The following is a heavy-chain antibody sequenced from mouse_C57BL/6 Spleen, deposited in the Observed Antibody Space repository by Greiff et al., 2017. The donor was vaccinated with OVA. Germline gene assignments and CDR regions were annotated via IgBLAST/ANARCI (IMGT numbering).Heavy chain of an antibody. D-gene: IGHD1-1*01. J-gene: IGHJ2*01. CDR2: INPNNGGT. V-gene: IGHV1-26*01. Sequence: EVKLQQSGPELVKPGASVKISCKASGYTFTDYYMNWVKQSHGKSLEWIGDINPNNGGTSYNQKFKGKATLTVDKSSSTAYMELRSLTSEDSAVYYCARWGRVLDYWGQGTTLTVSS. CDR3: ARWGRVLDY. CDR1: GYTFTDYY.